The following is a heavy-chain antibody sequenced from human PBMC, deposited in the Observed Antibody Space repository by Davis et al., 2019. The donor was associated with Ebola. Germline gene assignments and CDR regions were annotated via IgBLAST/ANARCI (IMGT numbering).Heavy chain of an antibody. CDR3: ARAAYSSSFYFDY. CDR1: GGSFSGYY. V-gene: IGHV4-34*01. Sequence: SETLSLTCDVTGGSFSGYYWSWIRQPPGKGLEWIGEINHSGSTNYNPSLKSRVTISVDTPKNQFSLKLSSVTAADTAVYYCARAAYSSSFYFDYWGQGTLVTVSS. D-gene: IGHD6-6*01. J-gene: IGHJ4*02. CDR2: INHSGST.